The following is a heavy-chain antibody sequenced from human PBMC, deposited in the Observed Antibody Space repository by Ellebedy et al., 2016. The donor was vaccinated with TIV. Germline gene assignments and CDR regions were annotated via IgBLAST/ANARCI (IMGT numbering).Heavy chain of an antibody. CDR2: INAGNGNT. D-gene: IGHD3-10*01. Sequence: AASVKVSCKASGYTFTSYAMHWVRQAPGQRLEWMGWINAGNGNTKYSQKFQGRVTITRDTSASTAYMELSSLRSEDTAVYYCARQLWFGEFNNWFDPWGQGTLVTVSS. CDR1: GYTFTSYA. CDR3: ARQLWFGEFNNWFDP. J-gene: IGHJ5*02. V-gene: IGHV1-3*01.